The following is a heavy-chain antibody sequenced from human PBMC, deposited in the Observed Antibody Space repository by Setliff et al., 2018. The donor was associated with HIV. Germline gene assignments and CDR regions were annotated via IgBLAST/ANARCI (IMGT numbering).Heavy chain of an antibody. Sequence: ETLSLTCTVSGGSISSYYWSWVRQAPGKGLEWVSLISNGGSTYYADSVKGRFTISRDNAKNSLYLQMNSLRAEDTAVYYCARAVHSGWYYFDYWGQGTLVTVSS. CDR2: ISNGGST. CDR3: ARAVHSGWYYFDY. V-gene: IGHV3-53*01. J-gene: IGHJ4*02. D-gene: IGHD6-19*01. CDR1: GGSISSYY.